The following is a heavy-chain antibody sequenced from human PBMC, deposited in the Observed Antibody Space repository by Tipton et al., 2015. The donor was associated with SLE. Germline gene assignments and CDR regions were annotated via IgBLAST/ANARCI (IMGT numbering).Heavy chain of an antibody. J-gene: IGHJ5*02. CDR3: ARRITMVRGVIIPAGWFDP. CDR1: GGSISSYY. CDR2: IYYSGST. D-gene: IGHD3-10*01. Sequence: TLSLTCTVSGGSISSYYWSWIRQPPGKGLEWIGYIYYSGSTNYNPSPKSRVTISVDRSKNQFSLKLSSVTAADTAVYYCARRITMVRGVIIPAGWFDPWGQGTLVTVSS. V-gene: IGHV4-59*12.